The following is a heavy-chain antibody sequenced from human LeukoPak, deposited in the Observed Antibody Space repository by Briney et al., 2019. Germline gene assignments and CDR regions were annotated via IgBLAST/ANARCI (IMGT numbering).Heavy chain of an antibody. CDR2: IYYTGST. CDR1: GGSFSSDSYY. Sequence: SETLSLTCTVSGGSFSSDSYYWTWIRQPPGKGLEWIGYIYYTGSTNYNPSLESRVTISVDTSKNQFSLKLSSVTAADTAVYYCARDPPWGVTTPIVWGQGTMVTVSS. V-gene: IGHV4-61*01. D-gene: IGHD4-17*01. J-gene: IGHJ3*01. CDR3: ARDPPWGVTTPIV.